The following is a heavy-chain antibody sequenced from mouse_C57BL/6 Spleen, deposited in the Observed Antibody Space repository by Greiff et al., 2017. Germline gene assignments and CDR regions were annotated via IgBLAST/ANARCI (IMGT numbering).Heavy chain of an antibody. Sequence: DVMLVESGGGLVKPGGSLKLSCAASGFTFSDYGMHWVRQAPETGLEWVAYISSGSSTIYYADTVKGRFTISRDNAKNTLFLQMTSLRSEDTAMYYCARTGTFWYFDVWGTGTTVTVSS. CDR2: ISSGSSTI. D-gene: IGHD4-1*01. J-gene: IGHJ1*03. CDR1: GFTFSDYG. CDR3: ARTGTFWYFDV. V-gene: IGHV5-17*01.